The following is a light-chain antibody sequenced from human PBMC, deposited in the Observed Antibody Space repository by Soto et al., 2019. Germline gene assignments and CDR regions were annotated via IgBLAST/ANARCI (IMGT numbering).Light chain of an antibody. CDR2: GAS. J-gene: IGKJ2*01. CDR3: QQYGSSPYT. Sequence: EIVLTQSPGTLSLSPGERATLSCRASQSVSSNYLAWYQQKPGQAPRLLIYGASSRATGIPDRFSGSGSGTDFTLTIGRLEPEDFAVYYCQQYGSSPYTFGQGTKVEIK. V-gene: IGKV3-20*01. CDR1: QSVSSNY.